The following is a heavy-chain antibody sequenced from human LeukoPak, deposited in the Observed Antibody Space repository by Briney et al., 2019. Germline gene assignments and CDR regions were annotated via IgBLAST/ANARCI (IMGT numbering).Heavy chain of an antibody. Sequence: SQTLSLTCAISGDSVSSISVAWNWIRQSPSRGLEWLGRTYYRSKWYYEYAVSVESRINISPDTSKNQFSLQLTSVTPEDTAVYYCSLARAEYHYGMDVWGQGTTVTVSS. J-gene: IGHJ6*02. CDR1: GDSVSSISVA. V-gene: IGHV6-1*01. CDR3: SLARAEYHYGMDV. CDR2: TYYRSKWYY.